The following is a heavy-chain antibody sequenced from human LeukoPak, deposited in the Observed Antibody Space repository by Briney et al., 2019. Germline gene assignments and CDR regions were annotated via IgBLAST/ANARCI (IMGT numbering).Heavy chain of an antibody. CDR2: INPNSGGT. V-gene: IGHV1-2*02. CDR1: GYTFTGYY. CDR3: ARKWLVPYYYGMDV. D-gene: IGHD6-19*01. J-gene: IGHJ6*02. Sequence: ASVKVSCKASGYTFTGYYMHWVRQAPGQGLEWMGWINPNSGGTNYAQKFPGRVTMTRDTSISTAYMELSRLRSDDTAVYYCARKWLVPYYYGMDVWGQGTTVTVSS.